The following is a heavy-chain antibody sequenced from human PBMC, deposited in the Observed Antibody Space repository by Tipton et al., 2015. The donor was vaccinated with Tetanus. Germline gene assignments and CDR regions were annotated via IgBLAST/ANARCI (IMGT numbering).Heavy chain of an antibody. CDR3: AKDISSYYYDSSGYYSYYFDY. Sequence: SLRLSCAASGFTFDDYAMHWVRQAPGKGLEWVSGISWNSCSRGYADSVKGRFTISRDNAKNSLYLQMNSLRAEDTALYYCAKDISSYYYDSSGYYSYYFDYWGQGTLVTVSS. CDR2: ISWNSCSR. V-gene: IGHV3-9*01. D-gene: IGHD3-22*01. CDR1: GFTFDDYA. J-gene: IGHJ4*02.